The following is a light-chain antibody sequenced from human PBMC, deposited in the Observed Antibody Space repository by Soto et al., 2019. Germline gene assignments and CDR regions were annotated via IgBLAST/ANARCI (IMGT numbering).Light chain of an antibody. CDR3: QQYHDWPLIT. CDR1: ETVATN. CDR2: GAS. V-gene: IGKV3-15*01. J-gene: IGKJ5*01. Sequence: EVVMTQSPATLSVSPWERATLSCRASETVATNLAWYQQKPGQAPRLLISGASTRAAGTPARFSGSGSGADYFLTISSLQSEDFAVYYCQQYHDWPLITFGQGTRLEI.